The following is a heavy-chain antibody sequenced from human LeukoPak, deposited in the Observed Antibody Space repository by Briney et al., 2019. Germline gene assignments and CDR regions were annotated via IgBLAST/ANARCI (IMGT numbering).Heavy chain of an antibody. CDR1: GFIFSSYV. D-gene: IGHD3-22*01. CDR3: VKGVIYDSNGLGDY. CDR2: ISSNGGST. Sequence: PGGSLRLSCSASGFIFSSYVMYWVRQAPGKGLEYVSGISSNGGSTYYADSVKGRFTISRDNSKNTLYLQMSSLRDEDTAVYYCVKGVIYDSNGLGDYWGQGTLVTVSS. J-gene: IGHJ4*02. V-gene: IGHV3-64D*06.